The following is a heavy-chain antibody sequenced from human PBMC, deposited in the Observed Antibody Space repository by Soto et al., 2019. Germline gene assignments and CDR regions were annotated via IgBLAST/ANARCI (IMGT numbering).Heavy chain of an antibody. CDR3: ARHGKFSAMTNFFDF. V-gene: IGHV5-51*01. D-gene: IGHD1-1*01. CDR1: GYSFTSYW. J-gene: IGHJ4*02. CDR2: IYPGDSDT. Sequence: PGESLKISCKGSGYSFTSYWIGWVRQMPGKGLEWMGIIYPGDSDTRYSSSFQGQVTISADRSTSTAYLQWRSLSASDTAMYYCARHGKFSAMTNFFDFWGQGTLVTVSS.